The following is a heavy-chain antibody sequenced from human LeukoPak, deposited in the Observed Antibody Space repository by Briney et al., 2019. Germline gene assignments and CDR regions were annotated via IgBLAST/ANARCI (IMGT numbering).Heavy chain of an antibody. CDR3: ARDRAVAGTGRAFDI. CDR2: INPNSGGT. J-gene: IGHJ3*02. Sequence: GASVKVSCKASGYTFTGYYMHWVRQAPGQGLEWMGWINPNSGGTNYAQKFQGRVTMTRDTSISTAYMELSRLRSDDTAVYYCARDRAVAGTGRAFDIWGQGTIVTVSS. D-gene: IGHD6-19*01. CDR1: GYTFTGYY. V-gene: IGHV1-2*02.